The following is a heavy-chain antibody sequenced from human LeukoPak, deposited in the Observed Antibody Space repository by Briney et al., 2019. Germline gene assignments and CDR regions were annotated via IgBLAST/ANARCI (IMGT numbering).Heavy chain of an antibody. J-gene: IGHJ4*02. V-gene: IGHV3-74*01. CDR2: VNSDGSST. Sequence: GGSLRLSCAASGFSFSSYWLHWVRQAPGKGLVWVSRVNSDGSSTNYADSVEGRFTVSRDNAKNTLFLQMNSLRVEDTALYYCVSGDYGNYWGQGTLVTVSS. CDR3: VSGDYGNY. CDR1: GFSFSSYW. D-gene: IGHD4-17*01.